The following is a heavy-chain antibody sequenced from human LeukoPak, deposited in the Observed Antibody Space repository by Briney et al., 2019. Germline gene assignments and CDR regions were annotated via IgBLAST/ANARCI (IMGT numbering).Heavy chain of an antibody. Sequence: MSGGSLRLSCAASGFTFSSYSMNWVRQAPGKGLEWVSSISSSSSYIYYADSVKGRFTISRDNAKNSLYLQMNSLRAEDTAVYYCARGKVEAQTIFDIAFDIWGQGTMVTVSS. CDR3: ARGKVEAQTIFDIAFDI. D-gene: IGHD3-3*01. J-gene: IGHJ3*02. CDR2: ISSSSSYI. V-gene: IGHV3-21*01. CDR1: GFTFSSYS.